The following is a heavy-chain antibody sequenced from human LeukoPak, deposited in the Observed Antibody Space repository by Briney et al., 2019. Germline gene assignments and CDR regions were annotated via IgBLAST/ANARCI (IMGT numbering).Heavy chain of an antibody. V-gene: IGHV4-34*01. CDR1: GGSFSGYY. J-gene: IGHJ6*03. Sequence: SETLSLTCAVYGGSFSGYYWSWIRQPPGKGLEWIGEINHRGSTKYSPSLESRVTISVDTSKNQFSLKLSSVTAADTAVYYCARRDSSGWYGTHYYYMDVWGKRTTVTVSS. CDR3: ARRDSSGWYGTHYYYMDV. CDR2: INHRGST. D-gene: IGHD6-19*01.